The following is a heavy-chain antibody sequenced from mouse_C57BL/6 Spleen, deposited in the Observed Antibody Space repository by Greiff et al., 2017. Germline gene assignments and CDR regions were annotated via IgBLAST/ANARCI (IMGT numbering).Heavy chain of an antibody. D-gene: IGHD1-1*01. CDR2: IRNKANNHAT. CDR3: TRRITTGFDY. J-gene: IGHJ2*01. Sequence: EVKVEESGGGLVQPGGSMKLSCAASGFTFSDAWMDWVRQSPEKGLEWVAEIRNKANNHATYYAESVKGRFTISRDDSKSRVSLQMNSLRAEDTCIYYCTRRITTGFDYWGQGTTRTVSS. V-gene: IGHV6-6*01. CDR1: GFTFSDAW.